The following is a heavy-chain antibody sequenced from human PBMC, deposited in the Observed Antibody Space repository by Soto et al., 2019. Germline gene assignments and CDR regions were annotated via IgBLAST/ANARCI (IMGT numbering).Heavy chain of an antibody. J-gene: IGHJ4*01. CDR2: IGANNGHT. V-gene: IGHV1-18*04. CDR1: GYNFISYG. Sequence: QVQLVQSGAEVKEPGASVTVSCKASGYNFISYGITWVRQAPGQGLEWMGWIGANNGHTNYAQKFQGRVTMTTDTATSTAYMDLRSLRSDDTAVYFCARDPEARVWYGGTCFSSYWGHGTLFTVSS. CDR3: ARDPEARVWYGGTCFSSY. D-gene: IGHD2-15*01.